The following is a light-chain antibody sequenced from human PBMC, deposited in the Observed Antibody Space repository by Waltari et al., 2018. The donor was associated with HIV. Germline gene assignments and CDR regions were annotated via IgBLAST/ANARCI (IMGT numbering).Light chain of an antibody. V-gene: IGLV2-23*02. CDR1: SRDVGSYNI. J-gene: IGLJ3*02. CDR2: EVS. CDR3: CSHAGSYTLV. Sequence: QSALTQPASVSGSPGQSITMSCTGPSRDVGSYNIFSWYQQHPGKAPKLMIYEVSKRPPGVSNRFSGSKSGNTASLTISGLQAEDEADYYCCSHAGSYTLVFGGGTKLTVL.